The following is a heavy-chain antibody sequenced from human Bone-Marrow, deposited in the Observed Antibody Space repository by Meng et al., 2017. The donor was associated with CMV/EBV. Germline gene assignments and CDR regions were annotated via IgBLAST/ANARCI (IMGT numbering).Heavy chain of an antibody. V-gene: IGHV1-69*02. Sequence: SVKVSCKASGGTFSSYTISWVRQAPGQGLEWMGRIIPILGIANYAQKFQGRVTITADKSTSTAYMELSSLRSEDTAVYYCARVNRWELNDGNWFDPWGQGTLVPSPQ. CDR3: ARVNRWELNDGNWFDP. CDR2: IIPILGIA. D-gene: IGHD1-26*01. J-gene: IGHJ5*02. CDR1: GGTFSSYT.